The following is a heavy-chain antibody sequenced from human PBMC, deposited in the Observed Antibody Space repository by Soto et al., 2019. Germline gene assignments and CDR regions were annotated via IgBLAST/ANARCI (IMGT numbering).Heavy chain of an antibody. Sequence: GGSLRLSCSASGFTFSSYAMHWVRQAPGKGLEYVSAISSNGGSTYYADSVKGRFTISRDNSKNTLYLQMSSLRAEDTAVYYCVELTMIVGSPFDYWGQGTLVTVSS. J-gene: IGHJ4*02. V-gene: IGHV3-64D*08. D-gene: IGHD3-22*01. CDR2: ISSNGGST. CDR3: VELTMIVGSPFDY. CDR1: GFTFSSYA.